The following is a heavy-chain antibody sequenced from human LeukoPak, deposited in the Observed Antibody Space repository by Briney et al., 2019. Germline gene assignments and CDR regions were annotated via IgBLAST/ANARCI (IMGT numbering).Heavy chain of an antibody. CDR2: INPNSGGT. D-gene: IGHD3-16*02. CDR3: ARGPYYDYVWGSYRYKGRGYDFDY. V-gene: IGHV1-2*02. Sequence: ASVKVSCKTSGYTFTSYYMHWVRQAPGQGLEWMGWINPNSGGTNYAQKFQGRVTMTRDTSISTAYMELSRLRSDDTAVYYCARGPYYDYVWGSYRYKGRGYDFDYWGQGTLVTVSS. CDR1: GYTFTSYY. J-gene: IGHJ4*02.